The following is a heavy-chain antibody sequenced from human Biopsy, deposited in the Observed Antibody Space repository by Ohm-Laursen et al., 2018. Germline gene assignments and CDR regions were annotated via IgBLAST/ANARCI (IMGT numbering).Heavy chain of an antibody. V-gene: IGHV1-69*13. D-gene: IGHD2-2*01. CDR3: AREAIGYQLPCDD. J-gene: IGHJ4*02. CDR1: GGTFTNYA. CDR2: IIPIFGTA. Sequence: EASVKVSCKASGGTFTNYAISWVRQAPGQGLEWMGGIIPIFGTANYAQKFQGRVTITADSPTSTVDMELTSLTSDDTAVYFCAREAIGYQLPCDDWGQGTLVTVSS.